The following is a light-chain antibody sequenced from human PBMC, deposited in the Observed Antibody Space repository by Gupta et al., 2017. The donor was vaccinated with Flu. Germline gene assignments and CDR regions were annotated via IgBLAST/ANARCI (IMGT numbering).Light chain of an antibody. Sequence: SNTGPNSVALYQQVPHTAPKLLIYENNKRPSGLPDRFSGSKSGTSATLAITGLQSGDEAIYYCGTWENSRNNDRIFGTGTEVPVL. CDR3: GTWENSRNNDRI. V-gene: IGLV1-51*02. CDR1: SNTGPNS. J-gene: IGLJ1*01. CDR2: ENN.